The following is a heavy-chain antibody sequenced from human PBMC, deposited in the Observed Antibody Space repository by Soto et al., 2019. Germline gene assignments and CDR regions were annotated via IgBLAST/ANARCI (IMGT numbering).Heavy chain of an antibody. CDR1: GGTFSSYA. CDR3: ARDVPTPEYYYYGMDV. CDR2: IIPIFGTA. V-gene: IGHV1-69*12. J-gene: IGHJ6*02. Sequence: QVQLVQSGAEVKKPGSSVKVSCKASGGTFSSYAISWVRQAPGQGLEWMVGIIPIFGTANYAQKFQRRVTIAADESTSTAYMELSSLRSEDTAVYYCARDVPTPEYYYYGMDVWGQGTTVTVSS.